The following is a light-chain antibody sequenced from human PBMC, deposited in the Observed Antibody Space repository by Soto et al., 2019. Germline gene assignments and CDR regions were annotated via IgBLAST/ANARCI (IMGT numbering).Light chain of an antibody. J-gene: IGLJ1*01. V-gene: IGLV8-61*01. CDR2: STN. CDR3: LLYMGNGIYL. CDR1: SAPLSTTYY. Sequence: QTVVTQEPAVSVSPGGTVTLTCGLRSAPLSTTYYPAWCQQAPGQPPRTLIYSTNTRSSGVPDRFSGSIRGNKAALTLTGAQADDEAYYYCLLYMGNGIYLFGPGTKVTVL.